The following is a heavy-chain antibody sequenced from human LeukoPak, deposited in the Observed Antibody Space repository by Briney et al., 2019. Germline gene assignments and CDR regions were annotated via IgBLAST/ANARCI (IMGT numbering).Heavy chain of an antibody. D-gene: IGHD3-10*01. CDR1: GFTFSSYA. CDR2: ISGSGGST. CDR3: AKEYYYGSGSSGPGRLIGAFDI. V-gene: IGHV3-23*01. J-gene: IGHJ3*02. Sequence: TGGSLRLSCAASGFTFSSYAMSWVRQAPGKGLEWVSAISGSGGSTYYADSVKGRFTISRDNSKNTLYLQMNSLRAEDTAVYYCAKEYYYGSGSSGPGRLIGAFDIWGQGTMVTVSS.